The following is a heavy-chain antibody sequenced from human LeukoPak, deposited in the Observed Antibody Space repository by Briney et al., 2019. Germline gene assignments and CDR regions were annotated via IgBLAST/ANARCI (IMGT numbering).Heavy chain of an antibody. V-gene: IGHV1-8*01. CDR1: RSTFKTYD. Sequence: ASVKVSCKASRSTFKTYDIIWVRQASGQGLEWMGWMNPKSGDTVSAETFQARVTMTRNIFMNTAYMELSNLKSEDTAIYYCARGVLGYYYYYMDLWGEGTTVTVSS. CDR3: ARGVLGYYYYYMDL. CDR2: MNPKSGDT. D-gene: IGHD2-8*02. J-gene: IGHJ6*03.